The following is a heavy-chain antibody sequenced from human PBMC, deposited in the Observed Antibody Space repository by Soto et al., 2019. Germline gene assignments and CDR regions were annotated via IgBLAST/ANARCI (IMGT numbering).Heavy chain of an antibody. V-gene: IGHV1-69*08. Sequence: QVQLVQSGAEVKKPGSSVKVSCKASGGTFSSYTISWVRQDPGQGLEWMGRIIPILGIANYAQKFQGRVTITADKSTSTAYMELSSLRSEDTAVYYCAREDGGLIRDYYYGMDVWGQGTTVTVSS. D-gene: IGHD2-15*01. J-gene: IGHJ6*02. CDR1: GGTFSSYT. CDR2: IIPILGIA. CDR3: AREDGGLIRDYYYGMDV.